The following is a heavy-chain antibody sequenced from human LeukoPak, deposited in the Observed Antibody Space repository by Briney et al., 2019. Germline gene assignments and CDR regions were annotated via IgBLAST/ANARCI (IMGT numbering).Heavy chain of an antibody. CDR1: GFTFSSYA. CDR3: ARARYCSSKNCYLDV. D-gene: IGHD2-2*01. J-gene: IGHJ6*04. CDR2: ISYDGSNK. V-gene: IGHV3-30-3*01. Sequence: GGSLRLSCAASGFTFSSYAMHWVRQAPGKGLEWVAVISYDGSNKYYADSVKGRFTISRDNSKNTLYLQMNSLRAEDTAVYYCARARYCSSKNCYLDVWGKGTTVTVSS.